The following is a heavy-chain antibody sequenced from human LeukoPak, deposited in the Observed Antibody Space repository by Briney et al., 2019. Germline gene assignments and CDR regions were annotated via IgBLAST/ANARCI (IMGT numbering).Heavy chain of an antibody. V-gene: IGHV3-7*01. D-gene: IGHD1-26*01. CDR3: ARGTGIYYIY. J-gene: IGHJ4*02. CDR2: INPDGSEK. Sequence: GGSLRLSCAASGFTFNTYWMSWVRQAPGKGLEWVANINPDGSEKSYVGSVKGRLTISRDNAKNSLFLHANSLRAADTAVYYCARGTGIYYIYWGQGTLVTVSS. CDR1: GFTFNTYW.